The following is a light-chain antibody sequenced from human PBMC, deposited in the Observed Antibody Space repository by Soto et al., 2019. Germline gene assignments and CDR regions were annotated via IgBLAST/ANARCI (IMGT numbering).Light chain of an antibody. J-gene: IGKJ5*01. CDR2: GAS. V-gene: IGKV3-15*01. CDR3: QQYKSWPPIT. CDR1: QSISSS. Sequence: EIVMTQSPSTLSVSPGERATLSCRASQSISSSLAWYQQKPGQAPRLLIYGASTRATGISARFSASGSGTEFTLTISSLQSEDFAVYYCQQYKSWPPITFGQGTRLEIK.